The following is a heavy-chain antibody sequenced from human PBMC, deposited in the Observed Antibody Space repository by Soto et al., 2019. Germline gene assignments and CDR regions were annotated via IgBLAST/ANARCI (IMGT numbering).Heavy chain of an antibody. V-gene: IGHV4-61*01. J-gene: IGHJ5*02. CDR3: GRVPVHTYIIYLSDA. Sequence: PTETLSLTCTVSGDSVSSGNYYWTWIRQPPGKGLEWIRSIYFTGSTNYNPSRKSRLTMSRDTSRNLFSLRLHSVTAADTAVYYCGRVPVHTYIIYLSDAWGQGTLVTVSS. CDR1: GDSVSSGNYY. D-gene: IGHD1-1*01. CDR2: IYFTGST.